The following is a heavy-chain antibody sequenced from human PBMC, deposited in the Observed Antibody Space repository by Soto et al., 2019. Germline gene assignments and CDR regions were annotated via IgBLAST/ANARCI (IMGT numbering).Heavy chain of an antibody. CDR1: GFTFSISS. J-gene: IGHJ4*02. CDR2: FSFDGSNT. CDR3: AREGGLSGSYYISSSYYFDY. Sequence: GGSLRLSCAASGFTFSISSMNWVRQAPGKGLEWFSIFSFDGSNTYYADSVNGRFTISRDNSKNTLYLQMNSLSAEDTSVYYCAREGGLSGSYYISSSYYFDYWGQGTLVTVSS. D-gene: IGHD1-26*01. V-gene: IGHV3-30*03.